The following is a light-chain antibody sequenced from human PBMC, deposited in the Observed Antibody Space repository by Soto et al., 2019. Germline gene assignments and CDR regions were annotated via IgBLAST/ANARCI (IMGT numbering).Light chain of an antibody. J-gene: IGLJ3*02. CDR1: SSDVGSYNL. V-gene: IGLV2-11*01. Sequence: QSVLTQPASVSGSPGQSSTISCTGTSSDVGSYNLVSWYQQHPGKAPKLMIYDVSKRPSGVPDRFSGSKSGNTASLTISGLQAEDEADYYCCSYAGSYTPNWVFGGGTKVTVL. CDR3: CSYAGSYTPNWV. CDR2: DVS.